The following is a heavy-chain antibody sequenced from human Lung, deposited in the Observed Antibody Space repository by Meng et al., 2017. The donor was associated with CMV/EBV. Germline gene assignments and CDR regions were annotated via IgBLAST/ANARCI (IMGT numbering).Heavy chain of an antibody. V-gene: IGHV3-30*04. J-gene: IGHJ4*02. D-gene: IGHD5-12*01. CDR3: ARKDIVATMDY. Sequence: LSYAASGFTFNSYTMHWGRRAPGKGLEWVAVISYDGSNKYYADSVKGRFTISRDNSKNTLYLQMNSLRAEDTAVYYCARKDIVATMDYWGQGTLVTVSS. CDR1: GFTFNSYT. CDR2: ISYDGSNK.